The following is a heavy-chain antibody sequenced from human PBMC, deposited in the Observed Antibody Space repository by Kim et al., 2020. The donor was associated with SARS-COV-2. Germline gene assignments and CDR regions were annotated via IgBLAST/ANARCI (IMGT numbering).Heavy chain of an antibody. D-gene: IGHD1-26*01. Sequence: ANYAQKFQGRVTITADKSTSTAYMELSSLRSEDTAVYYCARVGSGSYLDYWGQGTLVTVSS. CDR3: ARVGSGSYLDY. J-gene: IGHJ4*02. CDR2: A. V-gene: IGHV1-69*04.